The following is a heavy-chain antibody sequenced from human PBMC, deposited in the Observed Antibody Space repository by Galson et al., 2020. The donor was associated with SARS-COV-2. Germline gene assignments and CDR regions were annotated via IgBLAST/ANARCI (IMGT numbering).Heavy chain of an antibody. D-gene: IGHD2-21*02. Sequence: GGSLRLSCAASGFTFSSYAMHWVRQAPGKGLEWVAVISYDGSNKYYADSVKGRFTISRDNSKNTLYLQMNSLRAEDTAVYYCARAVGVVVTAAPFDYWGQGTLVTVSS. CDR3: ARAVGVVVTAAPFDY. CDR2: ISYDGSNK. J-gene: IGHJ4*02. CDR1: GFTFSSYA. V-gene: IGHV3-30-3*01.